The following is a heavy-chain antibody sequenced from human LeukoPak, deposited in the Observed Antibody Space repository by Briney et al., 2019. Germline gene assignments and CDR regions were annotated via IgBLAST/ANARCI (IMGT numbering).Heavy chain of an antibody. J-gene: IGHJ4*02. V-gene: IGHV4-59*12. Sequence: SETLSLTCTVSGGSISSYYWSWIRQPPGKGLEWIGNIYYSGSTNYNPSLKSRVTISVDTSRNQFSLKLSSVTAADTAVYYCARDRRYSSSWWSYYFDYWGQGTLVTVSS. CDR1: GGSISSYY. D-gene: IGHD6-13*01. CDR2: IYYSGST. CDR3: ARDRRYSSSWWSYYFDY.